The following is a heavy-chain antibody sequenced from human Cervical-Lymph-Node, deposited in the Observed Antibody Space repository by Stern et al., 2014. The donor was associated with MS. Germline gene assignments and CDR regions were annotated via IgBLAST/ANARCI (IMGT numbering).Heavy chain of an antibody. Sequence: QVQLQESGPGLVKPSETLSLTCTVSRSSITTGYFWGWIRQPPGTGLAWIASIYHTGSTYYNPSLASRLTISGEPSKNQFSPRLSCGAAADTAVYYCARGVQLWPYNWFDPWGQGTLVTVSS. D-gene: IGHD1-1*01. J-gene: IGHJ5*02. CDR2: IYHTGST. V-gene: IGHV4-38-2*02. CDR3: ARGVQLWPYNWFDP. CDR1: RSSITTGYF.